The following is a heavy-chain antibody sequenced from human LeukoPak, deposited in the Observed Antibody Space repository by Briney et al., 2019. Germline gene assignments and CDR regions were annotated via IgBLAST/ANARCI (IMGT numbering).Heavy chain of an antibody. CDR2: IIPIFGTA. V-gene: IGHV1-69*13. CDR3: AREADCGGDCCYNWFDP. J-gene: IGHJ5*02. CDR1: GGTFSSYA. D-gene: IGHD2-21*02. Sequence: SVKVSCKASGGTFSSYAISWVRQAPGQGLEWMGGIIPIFGTANYAQKFQGRVTITADESTSTAYMELSSLRSEDTAVYYCAREADCGGDCCYNWFDPWGQGTLVTVSS.